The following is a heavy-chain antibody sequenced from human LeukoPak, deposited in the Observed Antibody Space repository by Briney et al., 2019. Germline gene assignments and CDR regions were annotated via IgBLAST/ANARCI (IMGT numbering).Heavy chain of an antibody. CDR2: ISSSGSTI. V-gene: IGHV3-48*03. CDR1: GFTFSSYD. Sequence: GGSLRLSCAASGFTFSSYDMTWVRQAPGKGLEWVSYISSSGSTIYYADSVKGRFTISRDNAKNSLYLLMNSLRAEDTAIYYCARGVEYDGIDYWGQGTLVTVSS. CDR3: ARGVEYDGIDY. J-gene: IGHJ4*02. D-gene: IGHD3-22*01.